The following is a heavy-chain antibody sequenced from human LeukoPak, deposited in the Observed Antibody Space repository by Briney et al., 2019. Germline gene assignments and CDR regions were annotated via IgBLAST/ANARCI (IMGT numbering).Heavy chain of an antibody. J-gene: IGHJ4*02. CDR1: GFTFSDGY. Sequence: AGGSLRLSCAASGFTFSDGYMSWIRQAPGKGLEWLSYISSSGSAVSYAGSVKGRFTISRDNAKNSLYLQMNTLRAEDTAVYYCAICRSGGTYCTGGFDYWGQGTLVTVSS. V-gene: IGHV3-11*04. D-gene: IGHD2-8*02. CDR2: ISSSGSAV. CDR3: AICRSGGTYCTGGFDY.